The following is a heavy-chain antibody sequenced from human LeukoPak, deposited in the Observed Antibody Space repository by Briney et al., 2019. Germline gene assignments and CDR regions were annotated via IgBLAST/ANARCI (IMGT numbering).Heavy chain of an antibody. D-gene: IGHD3-22*01. CDR1: GLKFSDYG. J-gene: IGHJ4*02. CDR3: ARRGGYYDSSGYPLLDY. CDR2: IWYDGRKT. Sequence: GRSLRPSCAASGLKFSDYGMYWVRQAPGKGLEWVALIWYDGRKTHYGDSVKGRFTVARDNSNNTLHLQMNTLRAEDTAVYYCARRGGYYDSSGYPLLDYWGQGTLVTVSS. V-gene: IGHV3-33*01.